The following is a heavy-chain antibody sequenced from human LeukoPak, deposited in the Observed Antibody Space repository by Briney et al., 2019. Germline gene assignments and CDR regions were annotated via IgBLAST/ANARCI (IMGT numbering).Heavy chain of an antibody. CDR3: ARVIAAAGTGYYYMDV. Sequence: GGSLRLSCAASGFTFSSYSMNWVRQAPGKGLEWVSSISSSSSYIYYADSVKGRFTISRDDAKNSLYLQMNSLRAEDTAVYYCARVIAAAGTGYYYMDVWGKGTTVTVSS. D-gene: IGHD6-13*01. V-gene: IGHV3-21*01. CDR2: ISSSSSYI. CDR1: GFTFSSYS. J-gene: IGHJ6*03.